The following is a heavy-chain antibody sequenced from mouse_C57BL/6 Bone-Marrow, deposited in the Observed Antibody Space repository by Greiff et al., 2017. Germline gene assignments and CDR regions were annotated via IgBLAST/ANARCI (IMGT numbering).Heavy chain of an antibody. Sequence: QVQLKESGPGLVQPSQSLSITCTVSGFSLTSYGVHWVRQSPGKGLEWLGVIWRGGSTAYNAAFMSRLSITKDNSKSQVFFKMNSLQADDTAIDYCAKKKKEVYDFYAMDYWGQGTSVTDSS. J-gene: IGHJ4*01. CDR3: AKKKKEVYDFYAMDY. CDR2: IWRGGST. D-gene: IGHD2-3*01. V-gene: IGHV2-5*01. CDR1: GFSLTSYG.